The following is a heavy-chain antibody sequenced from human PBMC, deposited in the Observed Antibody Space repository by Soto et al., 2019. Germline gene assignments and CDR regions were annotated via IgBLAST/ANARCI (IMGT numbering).Heavy chain of an antibody. V-gene: IGHV4-61*01. CDR3: GTTGWQQDFHN. J-gene: IGHJ4*02. D-gene: IGHD2-15*01. Sequence: QVQLQESGPGLVKPSETLSLTCTVSGDSVSSGSYYWNWIRQPPGKGLEWIGYIYYSGSTIYNPSLKSRVTISVDTAKNQFSLNLTSVTAADTAVYHCGTTGWQQDFHNWGQGTLVTVSS. CDR2: IYYSGST. CDR1: GDSVSSGSYY.